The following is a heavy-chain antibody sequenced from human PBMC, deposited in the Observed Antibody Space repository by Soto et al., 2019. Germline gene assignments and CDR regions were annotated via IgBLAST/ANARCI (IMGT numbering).Heavy chain of an antibody. CDR3: ARAPTYDYIWGSYPLFYYFDF. Sequence: KGPTASVKVSCKASGYTFTSYGISWVRQAPGQGLERMGWISAYNGNTNYAQKLQGRVTMTTDTSTSTAYMELRSLRSDDTAVYYCARAPTYDYIWGSYPLFYYFDFWGQGNLVTVSS. J-gene: IGHJ4*02. V-gene: IGHV1-18*01. CDR1: GYTFTSYG. D-gene: IGHD3-16*02. CDR2: ISAYNGNT.